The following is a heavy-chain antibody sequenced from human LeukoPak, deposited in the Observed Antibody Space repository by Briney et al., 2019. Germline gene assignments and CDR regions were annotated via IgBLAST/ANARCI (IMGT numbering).Heavy chain of an antibody. D-gene: IGHD6-6*01. CDR3: ARGASRDADFDY. CDR1: GYSISSGYY. V-gene: IGHV4-61*01. CDR2: IYYSGST. Sequence: SETLSLTCTVSGYSISSGYYWGWIRQPPGKGLEWIGYIYYSGSTNYNPSLKSRVTISVDTSKNQFSLKLSSVTAADTAVYYCARGASRDADFDYWGQGTLVTVSS. J-gene: IGHJ4*02.